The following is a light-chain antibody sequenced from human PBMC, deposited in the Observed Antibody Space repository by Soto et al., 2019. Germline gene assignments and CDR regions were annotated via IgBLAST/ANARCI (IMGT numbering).Light chain of an antibody. CDR2: DAS. CDR1: QSVDSY. J-gene: IGKJ2*01. Sequence: TLSLSPGERATLSCRASQSVDSYLAWYQQKPGQAPRLLIYDASNRAAGIPARFSGSGSGTDFTLTISSLEPEDFAVYYCQQRSNWPPYTFGQGTKLDIK. CDR3: QQRSNWPPYT. V-gene: IGKV3-11*01.